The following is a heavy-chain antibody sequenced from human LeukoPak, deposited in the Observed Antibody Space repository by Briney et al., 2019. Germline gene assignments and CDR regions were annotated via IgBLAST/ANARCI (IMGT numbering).Heavy chain of an antibody. CDR3: ARDGLSAALDF. CDR1: GFTFRSFW. J-gene: IGHJ4*02. V-gene: IGHV3-7*03. Sequence: PGGSLRLSCAASGFTFRSFWMSWVRQAPGKGLEWVANIKQDASEECYVDSVKGRFTISRDNRKNSLDLQMNSLRVEDTAVYYCARDGLSAALDFWGQGTLVIVSS. CDR2: IKQDASEE. D-gene: IGHD6-25*01.